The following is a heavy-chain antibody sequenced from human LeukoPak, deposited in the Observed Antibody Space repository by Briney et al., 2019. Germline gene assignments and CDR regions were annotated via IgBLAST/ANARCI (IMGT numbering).Heavy chain of an antibody. Sequence: PGGSLRLSCEASGFNFSDYYMSWIRQAPGKGLEWLSYISTSSNTIYYAESVKGRFTISRDNAKNSLYLQMNSLRAEDTAVYYCARGLGQWLVTKYYFDYWGQGTLVTVSS. V-gene: IGHV3-11*04. J-gene: IGHJ4*02. CDR3: ARGLGQWLVTKYYFDY. D-gene: IGHD6-19*01. CDR1: GFNFSDYY. CDR2: ISTSSNTI.